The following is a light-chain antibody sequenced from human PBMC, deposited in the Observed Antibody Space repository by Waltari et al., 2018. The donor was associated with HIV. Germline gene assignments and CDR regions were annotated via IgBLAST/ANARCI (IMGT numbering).Light chain of an antibody. V-gene: IGKV1-5*03. Sequence: DIQMTQSPSTLSAFVGDRVTLTCRARQTVGTWLAWYQQQPGKAPKLLSSKASNLESGVPSRFSGSGSGTEFTLTISSLQADDSATYYCQQYSGHSRTFGQGTKVEIK. J-gene: IGKJ1*01. CDR3: QQYSGHSRT. CDR2: KAS. CDR1: QTVGTW.